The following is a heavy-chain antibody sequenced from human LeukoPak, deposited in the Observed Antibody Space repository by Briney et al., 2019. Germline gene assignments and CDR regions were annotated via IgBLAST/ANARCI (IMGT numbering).Heavy chain of an antibody. CDR2: VKSKTDGGTT. V-gene: IGHV3-15*01. CDR1: GFTFSNVW. D-gene: IGHD3-3*01. CDR3: TTASYYDFWSGFLIDY. J-gene: IGHJ4*02. Sequence: TSGGSLRLSCAASGFTFSNVWMSWVRQAPGKGLEWVGRVKSKTDGGTTDYAAPVKGRFTISRDDSKNTLYLQMNSLKTEDTAVYYCTTASYYDFWSGFLIDYWGQGTLVTVSS.